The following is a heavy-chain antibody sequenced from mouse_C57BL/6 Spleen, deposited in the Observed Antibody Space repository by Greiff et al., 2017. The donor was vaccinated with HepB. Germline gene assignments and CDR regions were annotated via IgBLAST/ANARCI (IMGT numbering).Heavy chain of an antibody. CDR3: ARWDTTVVAQYYYAMDY. Sequence: QVQLQQPGAELVKPGASVKMSCKASGYTFTSYWITWVKQRPGQGLEWIGDIYPGSGSTNYNEKFKSKATLTVDTSSSTAYMQLSSLTSEDSAVYYCARWDTTVVAQYYYAMDYWGQGTSVTVSS. CDR1: GYTFTSYW. J-gene: IGHJ4*01. V-gene: IGHV1-55*01. CDR2: IYPGSGST. D-gene: IGHD1-1*01.